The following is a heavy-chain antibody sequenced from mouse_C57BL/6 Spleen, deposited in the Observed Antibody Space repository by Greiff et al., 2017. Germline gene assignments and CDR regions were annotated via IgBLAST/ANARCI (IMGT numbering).Heavy chain of an antibody. D-gene: IGHD2-2*01. CDR1: GYTFTSYW. V-gene: IGHV1-52*01. CDR2: IDPSDSDT. J-gene: IGHJ3*01. CDR3: ARSIERVTTGFAY. Sequence: VQLQQPGAELVRPGSSVKLSCKASGYTFTSYWMHWVKQRPIQGLEWIGNIDPSDSDTHYNQKFKDKATLAVDKSSSTAYMQLSSLTSEAAAVYSCARSIERVTTGFAYWGQGTLVTVSA.